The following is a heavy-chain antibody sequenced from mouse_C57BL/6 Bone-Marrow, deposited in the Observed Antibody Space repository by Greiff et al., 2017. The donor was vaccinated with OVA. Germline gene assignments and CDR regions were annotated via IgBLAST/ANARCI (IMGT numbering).Heavy chain of an antibody. Sequence: EVQVVESGGGLVKPGGSLKLSCAASGFTFSSYAMSWVHQTPEKRLEWVATISDGGSYTYYPDNVKGRFTISRDNAKNNLYLQMSHLKSEDTAMYYCARDTTVVAKGFAYWGQGTLVTVSA. V-gene: IGHV5-4*01. D-gene: IGHD1-1*01. J-gene: IGHJ3*01. CDR1: GFTFSSYA. CDR2: ISDGGSYT. CDR3: ARDTTVVAKGFAY.